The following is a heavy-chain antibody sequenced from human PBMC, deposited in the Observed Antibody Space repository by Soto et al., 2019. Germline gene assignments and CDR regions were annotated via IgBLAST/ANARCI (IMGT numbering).Heavy chain of an antibody. J-gene: IGHJ4*01. D-gene: IGHD3-10*01. V-gene: IGHV1-69*02. Sequence: QVQLVQSGAEVKKPGSSVNVSCKASGGTFSNHLISWVRQAPGQGLEWMGTIIPLFGILNYAQKLQGRVTISADKSTSTAYMELSSLRSDDTAVYYCASGSLYGSGSYPVVYWGQGTLVTVSS. CDR2: IIPLFGIL. CDR3: ASGSLYGSGSYPVVY. CDR1: GGTFSNHL.